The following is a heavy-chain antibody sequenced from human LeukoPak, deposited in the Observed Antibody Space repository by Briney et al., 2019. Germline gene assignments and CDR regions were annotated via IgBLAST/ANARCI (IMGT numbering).Heavy chain of an antibody. CDR2: IYYSGST. Sequence: SETLSLTCTVSGGSISSSSYYWGWIRQPPGKGLEWIGSIYYSGSTYYNPSLKSRVTISVDTSKNQFSLKLSSVTAADTAVYYCARGPAYYYDSSGYPRRDNWFDPWGQGTLVTVSS. V-gene: IGHV4-39*07. D-gene: IGHD3-22*01. CDR3: ARGPAYYYDSSGYPRRDNWFDP. CDR1: GGSISSSSYY. J-gene: IGHJ5*02.